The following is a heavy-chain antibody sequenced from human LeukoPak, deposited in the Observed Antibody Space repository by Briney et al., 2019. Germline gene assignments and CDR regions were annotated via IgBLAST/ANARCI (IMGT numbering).Heavy chain of an antibody. CDR1: GGTFSSNG. J-gene: IGHJ5*02. CDR3: ARAGGRSWFDP. Sequence: ASVKVSCKASGGTFSSNGISWVRQAPGQGLEWMGSINPNSGGTNYAQKFQGRVTMTTDTSMSTAYMELSRLTSDDTAVYYCARAGGRSWFDPWGQGTLVTVSS. V-gene: IGHV1-2*02. CDR2: INPNSGGT.